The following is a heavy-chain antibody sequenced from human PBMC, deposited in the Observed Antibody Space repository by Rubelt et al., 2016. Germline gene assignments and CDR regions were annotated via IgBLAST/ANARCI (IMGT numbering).Heavy chain of an antibody. CDR1: GFPFSSYA. Sequence: LVESGGGLVQPGRSLRLSCAASGFPFSSYAMSWFRQAPGKGLEWVSAISGSGGGTYYADYVKGRFTISRDTSKNALFLQMNSLRVEDTAVSYCARGEGDYWGQGTLVTVSS. V-gene: IGHV3-23*04. J-gene: IGHJ4*02. CDR3: ARGEGDY. CDR2: ISGSGGGT.